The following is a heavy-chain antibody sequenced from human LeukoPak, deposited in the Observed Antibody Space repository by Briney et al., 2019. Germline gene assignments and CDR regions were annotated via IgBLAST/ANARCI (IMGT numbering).Heavy chain of an antibody. CDR2: FYPEDGEK. J-gene: IGHJ6*02. CDR3: VTDGQQLHYYYYGMDA. Sequence: GASVKVSCKASGYTFTSYDINWVRQAPAKGNERMGGFYPEDGEKIYAQKFQGRVTMPEDTSTDTAYMALSSLRSEDTAVYYCVTDGQQLHYYYYGMDAWGQGTTVTVSS. CDR1: GYTFTSYD. V-gene: IGHV1-24*01. D-gene: IGHD6-13*01.